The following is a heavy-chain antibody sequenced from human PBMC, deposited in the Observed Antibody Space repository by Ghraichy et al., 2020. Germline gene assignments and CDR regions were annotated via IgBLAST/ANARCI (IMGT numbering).Heavy chain of an antibody. V-gene: IGHV3-7*01. CDR1: GFTFSSYW. J-gene: IGHJ4*02. Sequence: GESLRLSCAASGFTFSSYWMSWVRQAPGKGLEWVANIKQDGSEKYYVDSVKGRFTISRDNAKNSLYLQMHSLRAEDTAMYYCARFYDYYFDYWGQGTLVTVSS. D-gene: IGHD3-16*01. CDR3: ARFYDYYFDY. CDR2: IKQDGSEK.